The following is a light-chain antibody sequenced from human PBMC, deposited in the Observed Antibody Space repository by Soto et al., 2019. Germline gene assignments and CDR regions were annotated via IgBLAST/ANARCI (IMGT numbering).Light chain of an antibody. CDR2: LGF. Sequence: DIVLTQSPLSLPVTPGEPASIPCRSSQSLLHSNQYKYLDWYLQKPGQSPQLLIYLGFNRASGVPDRFSGSGSGTDFTLKISRVEAEDVGVYYCMQALQTPYTFGQGTRLEIK. V-gene: IGKV2-28*01. J-gene: IGKJ5*01. CDR1: QSLLHSNQYKY. CDR3: MQALQTPYT.